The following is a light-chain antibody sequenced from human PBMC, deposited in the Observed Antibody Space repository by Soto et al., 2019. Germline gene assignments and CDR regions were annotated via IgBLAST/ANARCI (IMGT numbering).Light chain of an antibody. CDR1: ESVSSNY. CDR2: AAS. CDR3: PQYGRAPWT. J-gene: IGKJ1*01. Sequence: EIVLTQSPGTLSSSPGERATLSCRASESVSSNYLAWYQQRPGQAPRLLIYAASNRARGIPDRFGGSGSGTAFPLTVSRLAPEDFAVYYCPQYGRAPWTFGQGPKV. V-gene: IGKV3-20*01.